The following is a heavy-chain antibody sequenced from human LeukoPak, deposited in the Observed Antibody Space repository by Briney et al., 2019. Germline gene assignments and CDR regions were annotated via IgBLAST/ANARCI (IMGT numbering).Heavy chain of an antibody. CDR3: AMGAYSSSANPYYYYYGMDV. V-gene: IGHV3-30-3*01. D-gene: IGHD6-13*01. Sequence: GGSLRLSCAASGFTFSSYAMHWVRQAPGKGLEWVAVISYDGSNKYYADSVKGRFTISRDNSKNTLYLQMNSLRAEDTAVYYCAMGAYSSSANPYYYYYGMDVWGQGPTVTVSS. CDR1: GFTFSSYA. CDR2: ISYDGSNK. J-gene: IGHJ6*02.